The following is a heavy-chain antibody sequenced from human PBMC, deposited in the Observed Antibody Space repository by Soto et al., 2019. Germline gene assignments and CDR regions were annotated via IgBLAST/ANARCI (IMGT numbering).Heavy chain of an antibody. J-gene: IGHJ2*01. CDR3: FFFQAEDGIRDTVPVSAFLLNRSSDL. V-gene: IGHV3-7*01. D-gene: IGHD2-15*01. Sequence: GKGLEWVANIKQDGSAKYYVYSVKGRFAISRDNAKNSMYLQINSLRAEDTAVYFCFFFQAEDGIRDTVPVSAFLLNRSSDL. CDR2: IKQDGSAK.